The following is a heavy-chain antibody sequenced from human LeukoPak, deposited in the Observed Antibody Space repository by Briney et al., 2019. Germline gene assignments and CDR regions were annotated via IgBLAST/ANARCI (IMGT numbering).Heavy chain of an antibody. CDR1: GFTFSKYA. CDR2: ISTNGGST. D-gene: IGHD3-10*01. J-gene: IGHJ4*02. V-gene: IGHV3-64*01. Sequence: PGGSLRLSCAASGFTFSKYAIKWVRQAPGKGLEYVSSISTNGGSTYYANSVKGRFTISRDNSKNMVYLQMGSLRAEDMALYYCARAGTRITMVRGVIPPFDYWGQGTLVTVSS. CDR3: ARAGTRITMVRGVIPPFDY.